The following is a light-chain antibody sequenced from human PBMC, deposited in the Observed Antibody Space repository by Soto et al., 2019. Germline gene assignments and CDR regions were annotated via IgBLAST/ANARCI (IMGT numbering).Light chain of an antibody. CDR3: QQRSNWPLT. Sequence: EIVLTQSPATLSLSPGERANLSCRASQCVSSYLAWYQQKPGQVPRLLIYDASHRATGIPARFSGSGSGTDFTLTSSSREPEDFAVYYCQQRSNWPLTFGGGTKV. V-gene: IGKV3-11*01. CDR2: DAS. J-gene: IGKJ4*01. CDR1: QCVSSY.